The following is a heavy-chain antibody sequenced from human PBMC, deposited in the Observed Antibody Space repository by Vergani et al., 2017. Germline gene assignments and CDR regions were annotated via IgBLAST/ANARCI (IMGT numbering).Heavy chain of an antibody. J-gene: IGHJ3*02. V-gene: IGHV3-9*01. CDR3: ASMEGAFDI. CDR1: GFTFDDYA. D-gene: IGHD2-8*01. Sequence: EVQLVESGGGLVQPGRSLRLSCAASGFTFDDYAMHWVRQAPVKGLEWVSGISWNSGSIGYADSVKGRFTISRDNAKNSLYLQMNSLRAEDTALYYCASMEGAFDIWGQGTMVTVSS. CDR2: ISWNSGSI.